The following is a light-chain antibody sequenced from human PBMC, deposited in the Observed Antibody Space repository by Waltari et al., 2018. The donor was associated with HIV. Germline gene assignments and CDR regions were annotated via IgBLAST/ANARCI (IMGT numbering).Light chain of an antibody. V-gene: IGLV1-51*01. CDR2: DNN. Sequence: QSVLTQPPSVSAAPGQKVTISCSGSSSNIGNNYVSWYQQLPGTAPKLLIYDNNKRPSGIPHRFSGSKSGTSATLGITGLQTGDEADYYCGTWDSSLSAEWVFGGGTKLTVL. J-gene: IGLJ3*02. CDR3: GTWDSSLSAEWV. CDR1: SSNIGNNY.